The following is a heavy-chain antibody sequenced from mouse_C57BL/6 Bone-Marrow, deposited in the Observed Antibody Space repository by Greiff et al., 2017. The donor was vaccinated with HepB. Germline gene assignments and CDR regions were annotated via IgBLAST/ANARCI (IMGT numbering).Heavy chain of an antibody. CDR2: ISSGSSTI. CDR1: GFTFSDYG. J-gene: IGHJ1*03. CDR3: ARKKYFDV. Sequence: EVQGVESGGGLVKPGGSLKLSCAASGFTFSDYGMHWVRQAPEKGLEWVAYISSGSSTIYYADTVKGRFTISRDNAKNNLFLQMTSLRSEDTAMYYCARKKYFDVWGTGTTVTVSS. V-gene: IGHV5-17*01.